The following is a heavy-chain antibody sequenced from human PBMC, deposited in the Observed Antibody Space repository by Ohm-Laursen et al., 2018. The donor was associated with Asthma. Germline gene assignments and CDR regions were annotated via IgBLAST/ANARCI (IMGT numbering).Heavy chain of an antibody. J-gene: IGHJ3*02. D-gene: IGHD6-19*01. Sequence: ASVKVSCKASGHTFTSYTMQWVRQAPGQRLEWMGWINTGTGDTYYSQKFQGRVTITTDTSATTAFLELGSLRYEDTAVYYCAVSSGWYALGAFDIWGQGTMVTVSS. V-gene: IGHV1-3*04. CDR3: AVSSGWYALGAFDI. CDR1: GHTFTSYT. CDR2: INTGTGDT.